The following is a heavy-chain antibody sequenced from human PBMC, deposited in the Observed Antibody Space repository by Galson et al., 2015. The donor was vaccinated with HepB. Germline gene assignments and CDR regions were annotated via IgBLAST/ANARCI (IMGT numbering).Heavy chain of an antibody. D-gene: IGHD4-17*01. V-gene: IGHV3-33*01. CDR2: TWFDGSRT. CDR3: ARGGDGDLYYFDY. J-gene: IGHJ4*02. CDR1: GFIFTSYG. Sequence: SLRLSCAASGFIFTSYGVQWVRQAPGKGLEWLAITWFDGSRTYYADSVKGRFIVSGDNTKNTLYLQMNSLRAEDTAVYYCARGGDGDLYYFDYWGQGTLVTVSS.